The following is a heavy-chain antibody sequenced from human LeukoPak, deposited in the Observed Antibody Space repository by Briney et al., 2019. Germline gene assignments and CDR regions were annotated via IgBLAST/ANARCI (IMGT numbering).Heavy chain of an antibody. D-gene: IGHD3-10*01. V-gene: IGHV4-59*01. CDR3: AGRRITMVRGVTFFP. Sequence: PSETLSLTCTVSGGSISSYNWSWIRQPPGKGLEWIGYIYYSGSTNYNPSLKSRVTISVDTSKDQFSLKLSSVTAADTAVYYCAGRRITMVRGVTFFPWGQGTLVTVSS. CDR2: IYYSGST. CDR1: GGSISSYN. J-gene: IGHJ5*02.